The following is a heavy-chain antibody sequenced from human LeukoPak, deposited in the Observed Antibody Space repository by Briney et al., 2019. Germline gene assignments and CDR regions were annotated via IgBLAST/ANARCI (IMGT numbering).Heavy chain of an antibody. CDR1: GDSVSSNSAA. CDR3: ARDGVDFGVVATPGMYYYYMDV. CDR2: TYYRSKWYN. J-gene: IGHJ6*03. V-gene: IGHV6-1*01. Sequence: SQTLSLTCAISGDSVSSNSAAWNWIRQSPSRGLEWLGRTYYRSKWYNDYAVSVKSRITINPDTSKNQFSLQLNSVTPEDTAVYYCARDGVDFGVVATPGMYYYYMDVWGKGTTVTVSS. D-gene: IGHD3-3*01.